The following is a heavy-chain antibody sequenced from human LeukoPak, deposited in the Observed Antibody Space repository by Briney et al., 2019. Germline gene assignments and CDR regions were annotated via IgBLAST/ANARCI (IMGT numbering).Heavy chain of an antibody. Sequence: GGSLRLSCAASGFTFSSYSMNWVRQAPGKGLEWVSSISSSSSYIYYADSVKGRFTISRDNAKNSLYLQMNSLRAEDTAVYYCARRYCSGGGCYPFDYWGQGTLVTVSS. CDR3: ARRYCSGGGCYPFDY. CDR1: GFTFSSYS. V-gene: IGHV3-21*01. D-gene: IGHD2-15*01. J-gene: IGHJ4*02. CDR2: ISSSSSYI.